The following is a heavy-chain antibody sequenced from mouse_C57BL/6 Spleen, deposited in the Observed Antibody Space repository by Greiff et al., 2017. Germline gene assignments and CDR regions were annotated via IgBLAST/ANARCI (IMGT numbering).Heavy chain of an antibody. Sequence: EVLLEQSGPELVKPGASVKISCKASGYSFTDYNMNWVKQSNGKSLEWIGVINPNYGTTSYNQKFKGKATLTVDQSSSTAYMQLNSLTSEDSAVYYCAREGVFERYYAMDYWGQGTSVTVSS. CDR2: INPNYGTT. CDR1: GYSFTDYN. V-gene: IGHV1-39*01. D-gene: IGHD2-10*02. J-gene: IGHJ4*01. CDR3: AREGVFERYYAMDY.